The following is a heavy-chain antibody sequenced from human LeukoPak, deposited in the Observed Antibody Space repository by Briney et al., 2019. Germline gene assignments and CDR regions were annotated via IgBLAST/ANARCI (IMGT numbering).Heavy chain of an antibody. D-gene: IGHD3-22*01. Sequence: GGSLRLSCAASGFTFSSYWMSWVRQAPGKGLEWVANIKQDGSEKYYVDSVKGRFAISRDNAKNSLYLQMNSLRAEDTAVYYCARDMGLSHYDSSDYYSHAFDIWGQGTMVTVSS. CDR1: GFTFSSYW. V-gene: IGHV3-7*01. CDR3: ARDMGLSHYDSSDYYSHAFDI. J-gene: IGHJ3*02. CDR2: IKQDGSEK.